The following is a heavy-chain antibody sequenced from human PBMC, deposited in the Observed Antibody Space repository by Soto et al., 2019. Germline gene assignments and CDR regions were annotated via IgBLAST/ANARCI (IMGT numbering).Heavy chain of an antibody. CDR2: IIPIFGTA. J-gene: IGHJ6*02. Sequence: SVKVSCKASGGTFSSYAISWVRQAPGQELERMVGIIPIFGTAKYEQKFQGRVTITAVKSRSTAYMELSSLRSEDTAVYDCANLSRVRVGEWYTYYYYGMDVWGQGTTVTVSS. V-gene: IGHV1-69*06. CDR1: GGTFSSYA. CDR3: ANLSRVRVGEWYTYYYYGMDV. D-gene: IGHD3-3*01.